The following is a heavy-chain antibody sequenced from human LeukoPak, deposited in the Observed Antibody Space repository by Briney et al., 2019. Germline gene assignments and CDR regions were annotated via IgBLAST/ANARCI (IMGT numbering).Heavy chain of an antibody. D-gene: IGHD3-9*01. J-gene: IGHJ4*02. CDR2: ISSSSSYI. V-gene: IGHV3-21*01. Sequence: GGSLRLSCAASGFTFSSYSMNWLPQAPGKGLEWVSSISSSSSYIYYADSVKGRFTISRDNAKNSLYLQMNSLRAEDTAVYYCARAVGKYYDILTGYHWGQGTLVTVSP. CDR1: GFTFSSYS. CDR3: ARAVGKYYDILTGYH.